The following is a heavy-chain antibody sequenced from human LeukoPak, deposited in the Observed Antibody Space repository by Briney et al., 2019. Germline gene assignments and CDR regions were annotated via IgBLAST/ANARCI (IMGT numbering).Heavy chain of an antibody. J-gene: IGHJ5*02. Sequence: GASVKVSCKASGYTFTTYYMHWVRQAPGQGLEWMGIIGPSSGTTNYAQKFHGRVTMTRDTSTSTVYMELSSLRSEDTAVYYCAREWPNTFRFDPWGQGTLVTVSS. D-gene: IGHD1/OR15-1a*01. V-gene: IGHV1-46*01. CDR3: AREWPNTFRFDP. CDR1: GYTFTTYY. CDR2: IGPSSGTT.